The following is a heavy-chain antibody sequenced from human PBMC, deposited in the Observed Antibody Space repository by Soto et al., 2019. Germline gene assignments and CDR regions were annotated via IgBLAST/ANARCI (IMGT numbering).Heavy chain of an antibody. J-gene: IGHJ4*02. V-gene: IGHV2-5*02. Sequence: QITLKESGPTLVKPTQTLTLTCTFSGFSLSTSGVGVGWIRQPPGKALEWLALIYWDDDKRYSPSLKSRLTITEDTSKHQVVLTMTNMDPVDIATYYCAHRRATDYYGSGSSQYYFDYWGQGTLVTVSS. D-gene: IGHD3-10*01. CDR3: AHRRATDYYGSGSSQYYFDY. CDR1: GFSLSTSGVG. CDR2: IYWDDDK.